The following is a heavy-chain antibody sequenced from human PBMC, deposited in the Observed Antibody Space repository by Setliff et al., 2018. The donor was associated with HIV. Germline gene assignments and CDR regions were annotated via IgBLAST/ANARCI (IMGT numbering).Heavy chain of an antibody. D-gene: IGHD1-26*01. CDR2: IWYDGSNK. V-gene: IGHV3-33*08. CDR3: ARGQVGWEELPTPPYFDF. J-gene: IGHJ4*02. Sequence: PGGSLRLSCAASGFTFSNAWMSWVRQAPGKGLEWVAVIWYDGSNKYYADSVKGRFTISRDNSKNTLYLQMNSLRAEDTAVYYCARGQVGWEELPTPPYFDFWGQGTLVTVSS. CDR1: GFTFSNAW.